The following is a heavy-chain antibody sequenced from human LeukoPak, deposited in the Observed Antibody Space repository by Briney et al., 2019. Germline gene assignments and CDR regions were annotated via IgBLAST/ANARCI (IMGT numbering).Heavy chain of an antibody. CDR1: GFTFSSYA. V-gene: IGHV3-33*08. J-gene: IGHJ4*02. Sequence: GGSLRLSCAASGFTFSSYAMSWVRQAPGKGLEWVAVIWYDGSNKYYADSVEGRFTISRDDSKNTVYLQMNSLRAEDTAVYYCASRGSKFDFWGQGTLVTVSS. CDR3: ASRGSKFDF. CDR2: IWYDGSNK.